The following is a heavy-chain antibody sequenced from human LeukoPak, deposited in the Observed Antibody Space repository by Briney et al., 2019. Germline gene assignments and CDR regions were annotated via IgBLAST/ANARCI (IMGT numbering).Heavy chain of an antibody. CDR1: GGSFSGYY. V-gene: IGHV4-34*01. Sequence: SETPSLTCAVYGGSFSGYYWSWIRQPPGKGLEWIGEINHSGSTNYNPSLKSRVTISVDTSKNQFSLRLSSVTAADTAVYYCARRVGDNWFDPWGQGTLVTVSS. J-gene: IGHJ5*02. CDR2: INHSGST. CDR3: ARRVGDNWFDP.